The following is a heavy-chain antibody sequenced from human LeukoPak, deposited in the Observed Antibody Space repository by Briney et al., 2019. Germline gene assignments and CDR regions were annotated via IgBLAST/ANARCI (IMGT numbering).Heavy chain of an antibody. J-gene: IGHJ4*02. D-gene: IGHD3-10*01. CDR3: ARGLDYYGSGPYYFDY. Sequence: PSETLSLTCTVSGGSISSYYWSWIRQPAGKGLEWIGRIYTSGSTNYNPSLKSRVTMSVDTSKNQFSLKLSSVTAADTAVYYCARGLDYYGSGPYYFDYWGQGTLVTVSS. V-gene: IGHV4-4*07. CDR1: GGSISSYY. CDR2: IYTSGST.